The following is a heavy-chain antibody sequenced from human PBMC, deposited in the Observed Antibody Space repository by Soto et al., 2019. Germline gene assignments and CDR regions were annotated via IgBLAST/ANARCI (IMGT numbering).Heavy chain of an antibody. CDR3: ARDQLSGYSYGYSSGY. J-gene: IGHJ4*02. D-gene: IGHD5-18*01. CDR1: GFAFDDYG. V-gene: IGHV3-20*04. CDR2: INWNGGST. Sequence: PGGSLRLSCAASGFAFDDYGMSWVRQAPGKGLEWVSGINWNGGSTGYADSVKGRFTMSRDNAKNSLYLQMNSLRAEDTALYYCARDQLSGYSYGYSSGYWGQGTLVTVCS.